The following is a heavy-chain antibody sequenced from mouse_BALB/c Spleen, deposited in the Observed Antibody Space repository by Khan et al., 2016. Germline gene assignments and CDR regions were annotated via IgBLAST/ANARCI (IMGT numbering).Heavy chain of an antibody. CDR2: IFPGTGTT. V-gene: IGHV1S132*01. CDR3: ARRGYFDY. CDR1: GYTFTSYW. Sequence: VQLQESGAELVKPGASVKLSCKTSGYTFTSYWIQWVKQRPGQGLGWIGEIFPGTGTTYYNEEFKGKATLTIDTSSSTVYMQLSSLTSEDSAVYFCARRGYFDYWGQGTTLTVSS. J-gene: IGHJ2*01.